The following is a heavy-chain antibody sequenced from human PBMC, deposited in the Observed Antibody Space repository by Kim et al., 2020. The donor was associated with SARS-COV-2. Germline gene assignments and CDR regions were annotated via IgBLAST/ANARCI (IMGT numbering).Heavy chain of an antibody. CDR3: ARQPQESRISMVWGRVITDSSYYAMDV. D-gene: IGHD3-10*01. CDR1: GYRFTRYS. V-gene: IGHV5-51*01. CDR2: IYPGDSNI. Sequence: GESLKISCKGSGYRFTRYSIAWVRQMSGKGLEWMGIIYPGDSNIRYSPSFQGQVTTSVDESMNIAYLQWSILKASDTAIYYCARQPQESRISMVWGRVITDSSYYAMDVGGQGASVTVS. J-gene: IGHJ6*02.